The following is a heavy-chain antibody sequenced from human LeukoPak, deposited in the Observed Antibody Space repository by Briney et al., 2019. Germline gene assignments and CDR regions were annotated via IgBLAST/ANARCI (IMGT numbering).Heavy chain of an antibody. J-gene: IGHJ4*02. CDR2: ISHDGTT. CDR3: TREDRPFCPFAY. Sequence: SETLSLTCGVSGGSIDITNYWSWVRQAPAKGLEWIGEISHDGTTNYNPSLRSRVARSLDRGNNQLSLSLTSVTAADTAVYYCTREDRPFCPFAYWGQGVLVTVYS. V-gene: IGHV4-4*02. D-gene: IGHD3-22*01. CDR1: GGSIDITNY.